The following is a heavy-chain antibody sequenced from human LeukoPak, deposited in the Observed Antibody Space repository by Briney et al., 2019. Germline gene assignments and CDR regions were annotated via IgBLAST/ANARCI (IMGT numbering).Heavy chain of an antibody. J-gene: IGHJ1*01. CDR3: ARAYKDRSLAGKKEFFQH. Sequence: GGSLRLSCAASGFTFDDYAMNWVRQVPGKGLEWISLISWNSGTIGYADSVKGRFTISRDNANNFLYLQMNSLRAEDTALYYCARAYKDRSLAGKKEFFQHWGQGTLVTVSS. CDR1: GFTFDDYA. V-gene: IGHV3-9*01. CDR2: ISWNSGTI. D-gene: IGHD6-19*01.